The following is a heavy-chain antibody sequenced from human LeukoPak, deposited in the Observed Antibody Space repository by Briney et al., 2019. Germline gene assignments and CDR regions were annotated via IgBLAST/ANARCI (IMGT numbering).Heavy chain of an antibody. CDR3: ATSTLWDAFDI. Sequence: GASVKVSCKASGGTFSSYAISWVRQAPGQGLEWMGRIIPILGIANYAQKFQGRVTMTEDTSTDTAYMELSSLRSEDTAVYYCATSTLWDAFDIWGQGTMVTVSS. V-gene: IGHV1-69*04. J-gene: IGHJ3*02. CDR1: GGTFSSYA. D-gene: IGHD1-1*01. CDR2: IIPILGIA.